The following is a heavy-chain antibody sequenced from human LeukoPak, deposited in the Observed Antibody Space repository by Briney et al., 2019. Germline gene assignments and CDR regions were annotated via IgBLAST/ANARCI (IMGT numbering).Heavy chain of an antibody. CDR3: ARGGLWIYYFDY. J-gene: IGHJ4*02. Sequence: SETLSLTCTVSGYSISSDYYWGWIRQPPGKGLEWIGSIDHSGSTYYNASLKSRGTISIDTSKNHFSLKLNSVTAADTAVFYCARGGLWIYYFDYWGQGTLVTVSS. D-gene: IGHD1-1*01. V-gene: IGHV4-38-2*02. CDR1: GYSISSDYY. CDR2: IDHSGST.